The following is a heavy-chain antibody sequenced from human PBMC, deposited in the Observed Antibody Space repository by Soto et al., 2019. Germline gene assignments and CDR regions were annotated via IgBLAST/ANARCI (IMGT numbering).Heavy chain of an antibody. CDR3: VRGENGNYDY. Sequence: QVQLVQSGGEVKKPGASVKVSCKASGCTFSNYGISWVRQAPGQGLEWMGWISTYIGNTNDALRFQGRLTMSTDTSTSTYYMELRSLRDDDTAVYYCVRGENGNYDYWGQGTLVTVSS. J-gene: IGHJ4*02. CDR2: ISTYIGNT. D-gene: IGHD3-22*01. V-gene: IGHV1-18*01. CDR1: GCTFSNYG.